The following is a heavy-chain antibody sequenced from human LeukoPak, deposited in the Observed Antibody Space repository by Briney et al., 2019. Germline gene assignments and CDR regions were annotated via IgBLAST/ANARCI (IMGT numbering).Heavy chain of an antibody. V-gene: IGHV3-23*01. CDR3: AKGSYDPDYYYYYMDV. J-gene: IGHJ6*03. D-gene: IGHD5-12*01. CDR2: ISGSGGST. CDR1: GFTFSSYA. Sequence: GGSLRLPCAASGFTFSSYAMSWVRQAPGKGLEWVSAISGSGGSTYYADSVKGRFTISRDNSKNTLYVQMNSLRAEDTAVYYCAKGSYDPDYYYYYMDVWGKGTTVTVSS.